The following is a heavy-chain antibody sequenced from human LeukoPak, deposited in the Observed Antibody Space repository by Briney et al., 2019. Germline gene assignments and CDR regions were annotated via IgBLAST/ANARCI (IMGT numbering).Heavy chain of an antibody. J-gene: IGHJ3*02. Sequence: SETLSLTCTVSGGSISSYYWSWIRQPPGRGLEWRGYNYYSGSTNYNPSLKSRVTISVDTSKNQFSLKLSSVTAADTAVYYCAREGYYDSSGHHDAFDIWGQGTMVTVSS. CDR1: GGSISSYY. CDR2: NYYSGST. V-gene: IGHV4-59*01. D-gene: IGHD3-22*01. CDR3: AREGYYDSSGHHDAFDI.